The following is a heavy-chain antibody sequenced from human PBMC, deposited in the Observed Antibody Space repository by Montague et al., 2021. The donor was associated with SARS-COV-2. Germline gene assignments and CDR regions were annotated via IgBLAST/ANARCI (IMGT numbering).Heavy chain of an antibody. D-gene: IGHD5-12*01. Sequence: SLSLSWSASGFSFSSYHMNWVRQAPGKGLEWVSSISPSGDYIYSADSLKGRFIISRDNVKNSLYLQMSSLRAEDTAIYYCARASWIVATVPDYWGQGTLVTVSS. J-gene: IGHJ4*02. CDR3: ARASWIVATVPDY. CDR1: GFSFSSYH. CDR2: ISPSGDYI. V-gene: IGHV3-21*01.